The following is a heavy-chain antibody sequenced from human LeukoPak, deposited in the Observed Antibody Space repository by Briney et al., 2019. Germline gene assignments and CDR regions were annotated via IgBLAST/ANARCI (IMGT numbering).Heavy chain of an antibody. J-gene: IGHJ6*02. V-gene: IGHV3-11*01. CDR1: GFTFSDYY. D-gene: IGHD1-26*01. CDR3: ARRKSGSYPYMDV. Sequence: AGSLRLSCAASGFTFSDYYMSWIRQAPGKGLEWVSYISSSGSTIYYADSVKGRFTISRDNAKNSMYLQMNSLRAEDTAVYYCARRKSGSYPYMDVWGQGTTVTVSS. CDR2: ISSSGSTI.